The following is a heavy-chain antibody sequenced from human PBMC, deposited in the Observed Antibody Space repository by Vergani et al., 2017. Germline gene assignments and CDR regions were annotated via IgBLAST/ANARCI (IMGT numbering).Heavy chain of an antibody. CDR1: GFSVSSYY. CDR3: TRDREFGY. D-gene: IGHD1-26*01. CDR2: IYNDGNT. J-gene: IGHJ4*02. V-gene: IGHV3-53*02. Sequence: EVQLVETGGGLIQPGRSLRLSCAASGFSVSSYYMSWVRQAPGKGLEWVSVIYNDGNTYYTDSVKGRFTISRDNSKNTLYLQMNSLRVEDTAVYYCTRDREFGYWGQGGPVTVSS.